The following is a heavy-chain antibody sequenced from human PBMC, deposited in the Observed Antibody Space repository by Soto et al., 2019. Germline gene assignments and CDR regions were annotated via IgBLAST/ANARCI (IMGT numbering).Heavy chain of an antibody. Sequence: GGSLGLSCAASRFTFSSYAMHWVRQAPGKGLEYVSAISSNGGSTYYANSVKGRFTISRDNSKNTLYLQMGSLRAEDMAVYYCARDLRDYYYYYYMDVWGKGTTVTVSS. J-gene: IGHJ6*03. CDR1: RFTFSSYA. CDR3: ARDLRDYYYYYYMDV. V-gene: IGHV3-64*01. CDR2: ISSNGGST.